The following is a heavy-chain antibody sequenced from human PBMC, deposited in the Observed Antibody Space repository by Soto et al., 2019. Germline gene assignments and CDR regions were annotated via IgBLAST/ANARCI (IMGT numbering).Heavy chain of an antibody. CDR2: ISGSGGST. CDR1: GFTFSSYA. J-gene: IGHJ4*02. CDR3: AKVHLPSQSHYDYIWGSYRYLLYFDY. Sequence: HPGGSLRLSCAASGFTFSSYAMSWVRQAPGKGLEWVSAISGSGGSTYYADSVKGRFTISRDNSKNTLYLQMNSLRAEDTAVYYCAKVHLPSQSHYDYIWGSYRYLLYFDYWGQGTLVTVSS. V-gene: IGHV3-23*01. D-gene: IGHD3-16*02.